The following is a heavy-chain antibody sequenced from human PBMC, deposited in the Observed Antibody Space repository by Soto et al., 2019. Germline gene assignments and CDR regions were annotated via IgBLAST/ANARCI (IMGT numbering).Heavy chain of an antibody. CDR2: ISSTTNYI. J-gene: IGHJ4*02. V-gene: IGHV3-21*06. CDR1: GFTFTRFS. Sequence: GGSLRLSCAASGFTFTRFSMNWVRQAPGKGLEWVSSISSTTNYIYYGDSMKGRFTISRDNAKNSLYLEMNSLRAEDTAVYYCARESEELTSNFDYWGQGTLVTVSS. CDR3: ARESEELTSNFDY. D-gene: IGHD1-7*01.